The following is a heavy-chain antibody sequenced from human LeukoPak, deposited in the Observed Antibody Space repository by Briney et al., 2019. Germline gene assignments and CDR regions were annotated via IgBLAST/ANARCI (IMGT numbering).Heavy chain of an antibody. CDR3: AGLVGRYSSGLYYYYFDY. D-gene: IGHD3-22*01. J-gene: IGHJ4*02. V-gene: IGHV4-4*02. CDR2: VYLSGTT. Sequence: NPSETLSLTCTVSGDSINSLDLWSWVRQPPGQGLEWIGEVYLSGTTHSNPSVKSRVTISIDKSKNQFFLNLSSVTAADTAVYYCAGLVGRYSSGLYYYYFDYWGQGTLVTVSS. CDR1: GDSINSLDL.